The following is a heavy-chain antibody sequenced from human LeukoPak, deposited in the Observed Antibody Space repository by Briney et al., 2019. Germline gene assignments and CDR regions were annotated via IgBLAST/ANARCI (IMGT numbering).Heavy chain of an antibody. J-gene: IGHJ6*04. CDR3: AELGITMIGGV. Sequence: GGSLRLSCAASGFTFSNYAIYWVRQAPGKGLDWVALISYDGRDIYYADSVKGRFTISRDNSKNTLYLQMNSLRAEDTSVYYCAELGITMIGGVWGKGTTVTISS. V-gene: IGHV3-30*04. D-gene: IGHD3-10*02. CDR2: ISYDGRDI. CDR1: GFTFSNYA.